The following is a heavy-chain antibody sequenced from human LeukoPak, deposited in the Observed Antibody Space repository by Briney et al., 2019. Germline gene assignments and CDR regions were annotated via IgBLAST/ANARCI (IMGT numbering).Heavy chain of an antibody. Sequence: GESLQSSSEGSGYSSTSYWIGWGRRMPQKGVGWGGVIYPGDCATNYSPSFKGQVTISADRSSNTSSLKLSRLKAPDPAAYYCASRVALGTFGIDYYYYMDVGGEGTTVTV. CDR3: ASRVALGTFGIDYYYYMDV. D-gene: IGHD1-1*01. CDR2: IYPGDCAT. CDR1: GYSSTSYW. V-gene: IGHV5-51*01. J-gene: IGHJ6*03.